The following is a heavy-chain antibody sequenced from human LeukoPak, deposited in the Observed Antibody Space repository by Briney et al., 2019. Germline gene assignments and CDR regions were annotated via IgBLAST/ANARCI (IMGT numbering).Heavy chain of an antibody. Sequence: GGSLRLSCTASGFTFSSYEMNWVRQAPGKGLEWISYISRSGSTINYADSVKGRFTISRDDAKYSLYLQMNSLRAEDTAVYYCAKSTVNNYLDNWGQGSLVTVSS. CDR2: ISRSGSTI. CDR1: GFTFSSYE. J-gene: IGHJ4*02. V-gene: IGHV3-48*03. D-gene: IGHD4-17*01. CDR3: AKSTVNNYLDN.